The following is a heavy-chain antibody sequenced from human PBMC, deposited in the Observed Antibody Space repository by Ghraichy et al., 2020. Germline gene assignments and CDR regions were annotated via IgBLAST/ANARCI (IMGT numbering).Heavy chain of an antibody. CDR3: ARGSYGDYLDY. D-gene: IGHD4-17*01. CDR1: GFTVSRNY. J-gene: IGHJ4*02. Sequence: GESLNISCAASGFTVSRNYMNWVRQAPGKGLEWVSVIYSGGSTYYADSVKGRFTISRDNSKNTLFLQVNSLRAEDTAVYYCARGSYGDYLDYWGQGTLVTVSS. CDR2: IYSGGST. V-gene: IGHV3-53*01.